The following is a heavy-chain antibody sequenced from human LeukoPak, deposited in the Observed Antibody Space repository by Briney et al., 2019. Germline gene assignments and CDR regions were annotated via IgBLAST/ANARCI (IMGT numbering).Heavy chain of an antibody. CDR2: IYHSGST. CDR3: ARQLGYCSSTSCYTKNWFDP. V-gene: IGHV4-38-2*01. CDR1: GYSISSGYY. D-gene: IGHD2-2*02. Sequence: SETLSLTCALSGYSISSGYYWGWTRQPPGKGLEWVGRIYHSGSTYYNPSIKSRVTISVDTSKNQFSLKLSSVTAADTAVYYCARQLGYCSSTSCYTKNWFDPWGQGNLVTVSS. J-gene: IGHJ5*02.